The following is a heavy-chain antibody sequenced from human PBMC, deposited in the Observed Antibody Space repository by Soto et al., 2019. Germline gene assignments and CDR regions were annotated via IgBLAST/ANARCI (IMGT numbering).Heavy chain of an antibody. D-gene: IGHD2-15*01. Sequence: QVQLVQSGAEVKKPGSSVKVSCKASGGTFSSYTISWVRQAPGQGLEWMGRIIPILGIANYAQKFQGRVTITAEKSTSTAYMELSSLRSEDTAVYYCAKPRGRCSGGSCYSGYYYYYGMDVWGQGTTVTVSS. CDR1: GGTFSSYT. V-gene: IGHV1-69*02. CDR3: AKPRGRCSGGSCYSGYYYYYGMDV. CDR2: IIPILGIA. J-gene: IGHJ6*02.